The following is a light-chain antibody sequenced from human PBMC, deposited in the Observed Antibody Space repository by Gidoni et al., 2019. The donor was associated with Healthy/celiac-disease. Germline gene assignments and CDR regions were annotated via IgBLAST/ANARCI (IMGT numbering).Light chain of an antibody. CDR2: WTS. CDR1: QRVLYSTNNKNY. J-gene: IGKJ3*01. CDR3: QQYYSTST. Sequence: DIVMTMAPDTRAVSLGERATINCKSSQRVLYSTNNKNYLALYQQKPAQPPKLLIDWTSTRESGVPDRFSGSGSGTDFTLTISSLQAEDVAVYYCQQYYSTSTFGPXTKVDIK. V-gene: IGKV4-1*01.